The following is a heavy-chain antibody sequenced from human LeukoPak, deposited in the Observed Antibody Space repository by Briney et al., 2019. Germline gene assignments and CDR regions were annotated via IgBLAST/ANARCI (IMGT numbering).Heavy chain of an antibody. CDR3: AKDAVGATAYYFDY. D-gene: IGHD1-26*01. Sequence: TGGSLRLSCAASGFTFSSYAMTWVRQAPGKGLEWVSAISSSGDTYYAGSVKGRFTISRDNSKNTLYLQMNSLRAEDTAAYYCAKDAVGATAYYFDYWGQGTLVTVSS. V-gene: IGHV3-23*01. CDR1: GFTFSSYA. J-gene: IGHJ4*02. CDR2: ISSSGDT.